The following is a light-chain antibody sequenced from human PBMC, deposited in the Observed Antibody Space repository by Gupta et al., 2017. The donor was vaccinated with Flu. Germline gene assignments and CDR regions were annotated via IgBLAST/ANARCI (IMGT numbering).Light chain of an antibody. V-gene: IGLV1-44*01. J-gene: IGLJ1*01. CDR3: AAWDDSLNGHYV. Sequence: QSVLAQPPSASGTPGQRVTITCSGSSSNIGSNAVNWYQQVPGTSPKLLIYGSNQRPSGVPDRFAGSKSGTSASLAIRGLQSEDEADYDGAAWDDSLNGHYVFGTGTKVTVL. CDR2: GSN. CDR1: SSNIGSNA.